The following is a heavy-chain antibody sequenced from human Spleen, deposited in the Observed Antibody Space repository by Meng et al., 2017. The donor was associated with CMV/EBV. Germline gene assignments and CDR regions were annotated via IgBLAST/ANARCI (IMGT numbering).Heavy chain of an antibody. D-gene: IGHD3-16*01. CDR3: VRLAGGTDY. V-gene: IGHV1-2*06. CDR1: GYTFTDYR. CDR2: INCNSGDT. Sequence: KVSCKASGYTFTDYRIHWIRQAPGQGPEWLGRINCNSGDTEYAQKFQGRVTMTRDTSISTAYMEVASLRSDDTAVYYCVRLAGGTDYWGQGTLVTVSS. J-gene: IGHJ4*02.